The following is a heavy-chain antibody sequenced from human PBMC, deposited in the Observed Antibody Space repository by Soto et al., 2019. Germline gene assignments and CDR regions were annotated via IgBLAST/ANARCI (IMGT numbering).Heavy chain of an antibody. D-gene: IGHD3-10*01. Sequence: AETLSLACSVSDGSIGTSYWSWIRQTAGTGLEWIGLIYITGSTNIHPSLKSRVAMSVDTAKNQFSLKLTSATAADTAVYYCARGGSDGFDLWGQGTLVTVSS. V-gene: IGHV4-4*07. CDR1: DGSIGTSY. J-gene: IGHJ3*01. CDR2: IYITGST. CDR3: ARGGSDGFDL.